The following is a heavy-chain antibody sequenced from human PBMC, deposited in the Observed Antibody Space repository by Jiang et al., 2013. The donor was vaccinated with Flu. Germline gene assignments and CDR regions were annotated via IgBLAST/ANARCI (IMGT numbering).Heavy chain of an antibody. V-gene: IGHV3-23*01. Sequence: QLLESGGGLVRPGGSLRLSCAATGFIFTNYAMTWVRQAPGRGLEWVSAVSGSGDRKFYSDSVKGRFTISRDNSKNTLYLQMNSLRAEDAAVYFCAKVASDVNNYYYFYMDVWGQGMLVTVSS. CDR2: VSGSGDRK. D-gene: IGHD6-6*01. J-gene: IGHJ6*03. CDR3: AKVASDVNNYYYFYMDV. CDR1: GFIFTNYA.